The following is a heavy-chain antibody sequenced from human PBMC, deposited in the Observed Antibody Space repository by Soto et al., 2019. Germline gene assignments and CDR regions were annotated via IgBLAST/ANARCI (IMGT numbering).Heavy chain of an antibody. CDR2: IYHSGTT. Sequence: SETLSLTCTVSGGSISSGGYYWSWIRQHPGKGLEWIGYIYHSGTTYYNPSLKSRVTISVDTSKNQFSLKLTSVTAADTAVYYCARVSGSYYYGMDVWGQGTTVT. CDR3: ARVSGSYYYGMDV. V-gene: IGHV4-31*03. J-gene: IGHJ6*02. CDR1: GGSISSGGYY.